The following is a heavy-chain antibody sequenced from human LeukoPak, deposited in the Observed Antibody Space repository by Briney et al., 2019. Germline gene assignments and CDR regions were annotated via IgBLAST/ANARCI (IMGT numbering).Heavy chain of an antibody. J-gene: IGHJ4*02. CDR1: GFTFSSYW. Sequence: PGGSLRLSCAASGFTFSSYWMSWVRQAPGKGLEWVANIKQDGSEKYYVDSVKGRFTISRDNAKNSLYLQMNSLRAEDTAVYYCAKEIPPMGNEPNFWGQGTLVTVSS. CDR2: IKQDGSEK. D-gene: IGHD1-1*01. CDR3: AKEIPPMGNEPNF. V-gene: IGHV3-7*01.